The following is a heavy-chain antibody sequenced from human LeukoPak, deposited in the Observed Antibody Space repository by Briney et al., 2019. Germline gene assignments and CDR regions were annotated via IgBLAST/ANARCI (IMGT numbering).Heavy chain of an antibody. D-gene: IGHD3-16*02. CDR3: VRDRGAVVFDL. CDR2: ISFDGTNK. CDR1: GFTFSTHV. Sequence: PGGSLRLSCAASGFTFSTHVMHWVRQAPGKGLECLAVISFDGTNKYYADSVQGRFTISRDNSKNTLFLQMSRLRAEDTSLYYCVRDRGAVVFDLWGQGTLVTVSS. J-gene: IGHJ4*02. V-gene: IGHV3-30*03.